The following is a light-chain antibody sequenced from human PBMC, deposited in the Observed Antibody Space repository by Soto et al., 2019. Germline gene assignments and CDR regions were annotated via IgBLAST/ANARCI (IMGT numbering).Light chain of an antibody. CDR1: QTISSW. J-gene: IGKJ1*01. Sequence: DIQMTMSPSTLSVYVGDRVSITCLASQTISSWLAWYQQKPGKAPKLLIYAASSLQSGVPSRFTGSGSGTEFTLTISCLHPDDFATYYCQQYNSYSQRFGQGAKVDI. CDR2: AAS. V-gene: IGKV1-5*01. CDR3: QQYNSYSQR.